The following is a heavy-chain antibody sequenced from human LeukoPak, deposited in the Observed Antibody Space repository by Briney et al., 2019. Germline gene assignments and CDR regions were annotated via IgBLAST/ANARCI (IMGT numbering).Heavy chain of an antibody. J-gene: IGHJ4*02. CDR2: IIPIFGTA. D-gene: IGHD5-18*01. CDR3: AREGTWIQLWENPYYFDY. V-gene: IGHV1-69*05. Sequence: SVKVSCKASGCTFSSYAISWVRQAPGQGLEWMGRIIPIFGTANYAQKFQGRVTITTDESTSTAYMELSSLRSEDTAVYYCAREGTWIQLWENPYYFDYWGQGTLVTVSS. CDR1: GCTFSSYA.